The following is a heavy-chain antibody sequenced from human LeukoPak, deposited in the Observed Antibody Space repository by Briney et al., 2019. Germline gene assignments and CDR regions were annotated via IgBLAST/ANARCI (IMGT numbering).Heavy chain of an antibody. CDR1: GFTFSNAW. Sequence: GGSLRLSCAASGFTFSNAWMSWVCQAPGKGLEWVSSISSSSSYIYYADSVKGRFTISRDNAKNSLYLQMNSLRAEDTAVYYCARDVTLGNFDYWGQGILVIVSS. CDR3: ARDVTLGNFDY. J-gene: IGHJ4*02. V-gene: IGHV3-21*01. D-gene: IGHD6-13*01. CDR2: ISSSSSYI.